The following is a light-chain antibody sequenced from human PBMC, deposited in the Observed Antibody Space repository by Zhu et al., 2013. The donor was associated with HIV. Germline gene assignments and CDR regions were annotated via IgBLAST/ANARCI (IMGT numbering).Light chain of an antibody. V-gene: IGKV1-5*03. CDR3: QQYNSYPYT. J-gene: IGKJ2*01. CDR1: QRISSW. Sequence: DIQMTQSPSPLSASVGDRVDITCRASQRISSWLAWYQQRPGKAPNLLIYKASKLESGVPSRFSGNGSGTEFTLTISSLQPEDFVTYYCQQYNSYPYTFGQGTKLEIK. CDR2: KAS.